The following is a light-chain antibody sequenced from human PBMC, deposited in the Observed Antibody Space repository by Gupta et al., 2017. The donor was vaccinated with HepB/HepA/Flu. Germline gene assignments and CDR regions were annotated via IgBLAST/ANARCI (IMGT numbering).Light chain of an antibody. Sequence: EIVLTQSPGTLSLSPGERATLSCRASQSVSSSYIAWYKQKPGQAPRLLIYGESSRDTGITDRFSGSGCGKDFALTISRREPEDFAVYYCQLHGSEVSCIFGQGTKVEIK. CDR1: QSVSSSY. J-gene: IGKJ2*02. CDR3: QLHGSEVSCI. V-gene: IGKV3-20*01. CDR2: GES.